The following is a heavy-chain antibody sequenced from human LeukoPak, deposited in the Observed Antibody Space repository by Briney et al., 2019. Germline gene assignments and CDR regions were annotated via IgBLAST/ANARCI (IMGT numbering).Heavy chain of an antibody. V-gene: IGHV4-39*07. D-gene: IGHD3-3*01. CDR3: ARDGDLDLYDFWSGYGY. CDR2: IYYSGST. Sequence: SETLSLTCTVSGGSISSSSYYWGWIRQPPGKGLEWIGSIYYSGSTYYNPSLKSRVTISVDTSENQFSLKLSSVTAADTAVYYCARDGDLDLYDFWSGYGYWGQGTLVTVSS. CDR1: GGSISSSSYY. J-gene: IGHJ4*02.